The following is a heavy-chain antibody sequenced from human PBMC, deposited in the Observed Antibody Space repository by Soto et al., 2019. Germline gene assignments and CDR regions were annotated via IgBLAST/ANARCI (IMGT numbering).Heavy chain of an antibody. Sequence: QVQLVESGGGVVQPGRSLRLSCAASGFTFSSYGMHWVRQAPGKGLEWVAVIWYDGSNKYYADSVKGRCTISRDNSKNTLYLQMNSLRAEDTAVYYCARAGVADAFDIWGQGTMVTVSS. D-gene: IGHD2-21*01. J-gene: IGHJ3*02. CDR2: IWYDGSNK. CDR1: GFTFSSYG. V-gene: IGHV3-33*01. CDR3: ARAGVADAFDI.